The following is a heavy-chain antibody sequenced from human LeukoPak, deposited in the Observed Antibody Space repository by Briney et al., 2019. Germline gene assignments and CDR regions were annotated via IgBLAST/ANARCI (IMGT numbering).Heavy chain of an antibody. CDR2: INHSGST. D-gene: IGHD3-10*01. CDR3: ARGFRVIWFGEPSDYYMDV. V-gene: IGHV4-34*01. CDR1: GGSFSGYY. J-gene: IGHJ6*03. Sequence: PSETLSLTCAVYGGSFSGYYWSWIRQPPGKGLEWIGEINHSGSTNYNPSLKSRVTISVDTSKNQFSLKLSSVTAADTVVYYCARGFRVIWFGEPSDYYMDVWGKGTTVTVSS.